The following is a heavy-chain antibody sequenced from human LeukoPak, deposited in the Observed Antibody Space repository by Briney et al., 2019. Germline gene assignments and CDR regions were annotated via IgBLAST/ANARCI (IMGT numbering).Heavy chain of an antibody. D-gene: IGHD2-15*01. J-gene: IGHJ4*02. Sequence: ASVKVSCKASGYTFTSYYMHGVRQAPGQGREWMGIINPSGGSTSYAQKFQGRVTMTRDTPTSTVYMELSSLRSEDTAVYYCARPRQVVAALCYWGQGTLVTVSS. V-gene: IGHV1-46*01. CDR3: ARPRQVVAALCY. CDR2: INPSGGST. CDR1: GYTFTSYY.